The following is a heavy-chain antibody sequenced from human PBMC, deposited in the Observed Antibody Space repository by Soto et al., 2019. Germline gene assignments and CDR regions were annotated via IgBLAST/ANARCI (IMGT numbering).Heavy chain of an antibody. V-gene: IGHV4-59*08. CDR3: AMAPYFDVLPAPFDH. Sequence: SETLSLTCTVSGDSLTNYYCSWFRQPPGKGLEWIGYIMYSGYSSYNLSLKRRVAMSIDTSKTQFSLKLGSVTAADTAVYYCAMAPYFDVLPAPFDHWGQGALVTVSS. CDR2: IMYSGYS. J-gene: IGHJ4*02. D-gene: IGHD3-9*01. CDR1: GDSLTNYY.